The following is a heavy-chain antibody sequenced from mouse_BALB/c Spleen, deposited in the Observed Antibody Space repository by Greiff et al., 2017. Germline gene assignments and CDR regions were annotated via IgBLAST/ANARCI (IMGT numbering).Heavy chain of an antibody. Sequence: EVHLVESGGGLVKPGGSLKLSCAASGFAFSSYDMSWVRQTPEKRLEWVAYISSGGGSTYYPDTVKGRFTISRDNAKNTLYLQMSSLKSEDTAMYYCARQGEVTTVVATDYAMDYWGQGTSVTVSS. V-gene: IGHV5-12-1*01. CDR2: ISSGGGST. J-gene: IGHJ4*01. D-gene: IGHD1-1*01. CDR1: GFAFSSYD. CDR3: ARQGEVTTVVATDYAMDY.